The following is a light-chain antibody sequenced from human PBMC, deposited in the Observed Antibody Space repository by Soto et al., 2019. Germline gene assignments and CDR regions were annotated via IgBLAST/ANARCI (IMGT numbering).Light chain of an antibody. Sequence: EVVVTQSPATLSVSLGGRATLSCRASQSVRTNLAWYQQKPGQAPRLLIYAASTRATGIPARFSGSGSGTEFTLTITSLQSEDFAVYYCQQYNEWPPLTFGGGTKVEIK. CDR2: AAS. J-gene: IGKJ4*01. CDR1: QSVRTN. V-gene: IGKV3-15*01. CDR3: QQYNEWPPLT.